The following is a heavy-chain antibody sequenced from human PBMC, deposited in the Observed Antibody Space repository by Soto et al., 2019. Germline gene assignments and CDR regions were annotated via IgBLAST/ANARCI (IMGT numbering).Heavy chain of an antibody. CDR1: GYTFTSYG. D-gene: IGHD3-10*01. CDR2: ISAYNGNT. Sequence: ASVKVSCKASGYTFTSYGISWVRQAPGQGLEWMGWISAYNGNTNYAQKLQGRVTMTTDTSTSTAYMELRSLRSDDTAVYYCAGVQIKRGVIIDYYYYYGMDVWGQGTTVTVSS. J-gene: IGHJ6*02. CDR3: AGVQIKRGVIIDYYYYYGMDV. V-gene: IGHV1-18*01.